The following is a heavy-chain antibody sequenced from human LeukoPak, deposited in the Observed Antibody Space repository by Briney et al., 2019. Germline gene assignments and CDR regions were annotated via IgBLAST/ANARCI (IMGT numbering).Heavy chain of an antibody. Sequence: PSETLSPTCTVSGGSISSYYWSWIRQPPGKGLEWIGYIYYSGSTNYNPSLKSRVTISVDTSKNQFSLKLSSVTAADTAVYYCAREVAAAGPRAAFDIWGQGTMVTVSS. J-gene: IGHJ3*02. CDR2: IYYSGST. V-gene: IGHV4-59*01. CDR3: AREVAAAGPRAAFDI. CDR1: GGSISSYY. D-gene: IGHD6-13*01.